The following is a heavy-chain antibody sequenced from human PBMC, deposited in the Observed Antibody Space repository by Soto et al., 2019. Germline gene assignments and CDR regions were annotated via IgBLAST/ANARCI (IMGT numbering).Heavy chain of an antibody. Sequence: SETLSLTCTVSGGSISSYYWSWIRQPPGKGLEWIGYIYYSGSTNYNPSLKSRVTISVDTPKNRFSLKLSSVTAADTAVYYCARRPLTTSGDPLGDDAFDIGGQGTMVTVSS. D-gene: IGHD3-10*01. CDR3: ARRPLTTSGDPLGDDAFDI. J-gene: IGHJ3*02. V-gene: IGHV4-59*08. CDR1: GGSISSYY. CDR2: IYYSGST.